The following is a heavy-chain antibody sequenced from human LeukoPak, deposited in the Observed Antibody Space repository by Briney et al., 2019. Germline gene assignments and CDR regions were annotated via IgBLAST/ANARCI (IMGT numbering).Heavy chain of an antibody. D-gene: IGHD3-3*01. CDR3: ASRGLKDFWSGYYTIYDYYYTDV. J-gene: IGHJ6*03. V-gene: IGHV4-38-2*02. CDR2: IYHSGST. Sequence: SETLSLTCTVSGYSISSGYYWGWIRQPPGKGLEWIGSIYHSGSTYYNPSLKSRVTISVDTSKNQFSLKLSSVTAADTAVYYCASRGLKDFWSGYYTIYDYYYTDVWGKGTTVTVSS. CDR1: GYSISSGYY.